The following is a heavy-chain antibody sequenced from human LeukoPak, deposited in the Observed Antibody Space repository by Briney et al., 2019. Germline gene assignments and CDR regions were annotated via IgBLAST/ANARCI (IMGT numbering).Heavy chain of an antibody. CDR2: IWYDGSNK. V-gene: IGHV3-33*01. D-gene: IGHD6-13*01. CDR3: ARAAAEGY. Sequence: PGGSLRLSCAASGFTFSSYGMHWVHQARGKGLEWVAVIWYDGSNKYYADSVKGRFTVSRDNSKNTLYLQMNSLKAEDTAVYYCARAAAEGYWGQGTLVTVSS. J-gene: IGHJ4*02. CDR1: GFTFSSYG.